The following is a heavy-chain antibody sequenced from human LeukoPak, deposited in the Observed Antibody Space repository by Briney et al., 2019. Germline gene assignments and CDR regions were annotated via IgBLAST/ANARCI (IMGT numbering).Heavy chain of an antibody. D-gene: IGHD2-2*01. CDR3: ARAEGGGKYQLPWEFDY. CDR2: IIPIFGTA. J-gene: IGHJ4*02. CDR1: VGTFSSYA. Sequence: SVKVSCKASVGTFSSYAISWVPHAPGQGLEWMGGIIPIFGTANYTQKFQGRVTITADESTSTAYMELSSLRSEDRAVDYWARAEGGGKYQLPWEFDYWGQGTLVTVSS. V-gene: IGHV1-69*01.